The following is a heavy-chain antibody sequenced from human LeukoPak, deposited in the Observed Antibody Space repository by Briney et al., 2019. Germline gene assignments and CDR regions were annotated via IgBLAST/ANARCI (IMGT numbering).Heavy chain of an antibody. CDR2: IYYSGST. V-gene: IGHV4-59*01. CDR3: ARVSWSHRFDY. CDR1: GGSISSYY. J-gene: IGHJ4*02. D-gene: IGHD2-21*01. Sequence: SETLSLTCTVSGGSISSYYWSWIRQPPGKGLEWIGYIYYSGSTNYNPSLKSRVTISVDTSKNQFSLKLSSVTAADTAVYYCARVSWSHRFDYWGQGTLVTVSS.